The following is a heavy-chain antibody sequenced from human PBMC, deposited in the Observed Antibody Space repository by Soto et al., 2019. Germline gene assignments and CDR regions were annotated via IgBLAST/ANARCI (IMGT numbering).Heavy chain of an antibody. CDR2: IYYSGST. Sequence: PSETLSLTCTVSGGSISGYYWSWIRQPPGKGLEWIAYIYYSGSTNSNPSLRSRVTISVDTSKNHFSLKLSSVTAADTAVYYCARHSNEYRKSLDYWGQGSLVTVSS. CDR1: GGSISGYY. D-gene: IGHD1-1*01. V-gene: IGHV4-59*08. CDR3: ARHSNEYRKSLDY. J-gene: IGHJ4*02.